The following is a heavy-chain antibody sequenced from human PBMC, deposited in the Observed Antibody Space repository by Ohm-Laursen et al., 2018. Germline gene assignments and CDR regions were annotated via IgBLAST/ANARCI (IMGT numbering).Heavy chain of an antibody. Sequence: SETLSLTCAVYGGSFSGYYWSWIRQPPGKGLEWIGEINHSGSTNYNPSLKSRVTISVDTSKNQFSLKLSSVTAADTAVYYCANQGIWFGELDDAFDIWGQGTMVTVSS. J-gene: IGHJ3*02. CDR2: INHSGST. CDR3: ANQGIWFGELDDAFDI. D-gene: IGHD3-10*01. CDR1: GGSFSGYY. V-gene: IGHV4-34*01.